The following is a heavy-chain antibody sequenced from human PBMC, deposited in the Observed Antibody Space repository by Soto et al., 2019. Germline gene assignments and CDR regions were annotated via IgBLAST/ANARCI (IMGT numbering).Heavy chain of an antibody. D-gene: IGHD3-3*01. CDR2: IKQDGSEK. CDR1: GFTFSRYW. CDR3: ARDDTRRNNDFWSGHYTTDAFDI. J-gene: IGHJ3*02. Sequence: EVQLVESGGGLVQPGGSLRLSCAASGFTFSRYWMSWVRQAPGKGLEWVANIKQDGSEKYYVESVKGRFTISRDNAKNSLYLQMNSRRAEDTAVYYCARDDTRRNNDFWSGHYTTDAFDIWGQGRMVTVSS. V-gene: IGHV3-7*01.